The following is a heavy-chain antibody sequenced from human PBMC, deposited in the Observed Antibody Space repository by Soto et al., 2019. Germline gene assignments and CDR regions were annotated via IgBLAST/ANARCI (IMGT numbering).Heavy chain of an antibody. CDR3: ARRRGGATPPLGDYYGMDV. J-gene: IGHJ6*02. CDR1: GGTFSSYA. V-gene: IGHV1-69*01. D-gene: IGHD3-16*01. Sequence: GPQVKVSCKASGGTFSSYAISWVRQAPGQGLEWMGGIIPIFGTANYAQKFQGRVTITADESTSTAYMELSSLRSEDTAVYYCARRRGGATPPLGDYYGMDVWGQGTTVTVSS. CDR2: IIPIFGTA.